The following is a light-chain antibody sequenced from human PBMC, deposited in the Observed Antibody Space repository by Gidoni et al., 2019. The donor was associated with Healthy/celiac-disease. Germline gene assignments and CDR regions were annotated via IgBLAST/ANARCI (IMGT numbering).Light chain of an antibody. Sequence: ETVFTQSPGTLSLSPGERATLSCRASQSDSSSYLAWYQQKPGHAPRLLIYGASSRATGIPDRFSGSGSGTDFTLTISRLEPEDFAVYYCQQYGSSPVAFGQGTKVEIK. CDR3: QQYGSSPVA. CDR1: QSDSSSY. CDR2: GAS. V-gene: IGKV3-20*01. J-gene: IGKJ1*01.